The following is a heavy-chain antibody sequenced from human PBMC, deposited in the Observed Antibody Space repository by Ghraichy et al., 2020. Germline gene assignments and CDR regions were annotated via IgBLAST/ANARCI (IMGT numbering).Heavy chain of an antibody. CDR2: IKSETHGGTT. D-gene: IGHD2-8*01. CDR3: TTEDGRN. CDR1: GFTFSSAW. Sequence: GGSLRLSCAVSGFTFSSAWMAWVRQAPGKGLEWVGRIKSETHGGTTDYAAPVKGRFTISRDDSKNTVFLQMDSLKTEDTAVYYCTTEDGRNWGQGTLVTVSS. J-gene: IGHJ4*02. V-gene: IGHV3-15*01.